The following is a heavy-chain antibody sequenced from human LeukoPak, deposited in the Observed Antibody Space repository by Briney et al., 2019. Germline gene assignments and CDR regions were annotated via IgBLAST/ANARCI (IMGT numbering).Heavy chain of an antibody. Sequence: SETLSLTCAVYGGSFSGYYWSWIRQPPGKGLEWIGYIFYSGSANYNPSLKSRVTISVDTSKNQFSLKLSFVTAADTAVYYRAGGPYYYDSSGYSSLDYWGQGTLVTVSS. V-gene: IGHV4-59*01. CDR2: IFYSGSA. J-gene: IGHJ4*02. CDR1: GGSFSGYY. CDR3: AGGPYYYDSSGYSSLDY. D-gene: IGHD3-22*01.